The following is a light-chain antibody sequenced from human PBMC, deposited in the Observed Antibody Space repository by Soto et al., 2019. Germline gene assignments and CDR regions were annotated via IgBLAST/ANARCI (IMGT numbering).Light chain of an antibody. Sequence: QSVLTQPPSVSAAPGQKVTISCSGSNSNIGSNYVSWYQQLPGTAPKLLIYGNSERPSGIPERFSGSKSGTSATLGITGLQTGDEADYYCGTWDSSLSAGVFGGGTKVTVL. CDR2: GNS. CDR1: NSNIGSNY. CDR3: GTWDSSLSAGV. J-gene: IGLJ2*01. V-gene: IGLV1-51*01.